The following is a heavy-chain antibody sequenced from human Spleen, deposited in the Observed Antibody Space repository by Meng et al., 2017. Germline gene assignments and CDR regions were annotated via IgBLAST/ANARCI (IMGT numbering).Heavy chain of an antibody. CDR3: ARNIAVASDY. Sequence: SETLPLTCGVYGGSLKGYYWAWTRQPPGKGLEWIGEIYHSGSTNYNPSLKSRVTISLDTSTNQFSLKLNYMTAADTAVYYCARNIAVASDYWGQGTLVTVSS. V-gene: IGHV4-34*01. CDR2: IYHSGST. CDR1: GGSLKGYY. D-gene: IGHD6-19*01. J-gene: IGHJ4*02.